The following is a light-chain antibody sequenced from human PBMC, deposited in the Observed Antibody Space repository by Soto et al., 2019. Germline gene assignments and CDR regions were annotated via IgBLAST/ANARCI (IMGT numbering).Light chain of an antibody. V-gene: IGLV2-14*01. CDR3: SSYTSSVWV. CDR2: EVS. Sequence: QSALTQPASVSGSPGQSITISCTGTSSDVGGYNYVSWYQQHPGKAPKLMIYEVSNRPSGVSNRFFGSKSGNTASLTISGLQAEDEADYYCSSYTSSVWVFGGGTKVTVL. CDR1: SSDVGGYNY. J-gene: IGLJ3*02.